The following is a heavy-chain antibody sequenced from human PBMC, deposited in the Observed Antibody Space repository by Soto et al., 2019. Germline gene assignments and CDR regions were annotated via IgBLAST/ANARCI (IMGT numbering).Heavy chain of an antibody. CDR1: GFTFSSYA. CDR3: ANSMYSSGWYGYYYYGMDV. V-gene: IGHV3-23*01. CDR2: ISGSGGST. D-gene: IGHD6-19*01. Sequence: PGGSLRLSCAASGFTFSSYAMSWVRQAPGKGLEWVSAISGSGGSTYYADSVKGRFTISRDNSKNTLYLQMNSLRAEDTAVYYCANSMYSSGWYGYYYYGMDVWAQGTKVTVSS. J-gene: IGHJ6*02.